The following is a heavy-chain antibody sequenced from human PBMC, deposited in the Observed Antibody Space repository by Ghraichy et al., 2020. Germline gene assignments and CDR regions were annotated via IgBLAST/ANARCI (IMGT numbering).Heavy chain of an antibody. J-gene: IGHJ4*02. D-gene: IGHD1-20*01. CDR1: GFTFSSYG. V-gene: IGHV3-33*01. CDR2: IWYDGSNK. CDR3: ARGITGTPRDHFDY. Sequence: GGSLRLSCAASGFTFSSYGMHWVRQAPGKGLEWVAVIWYDGSNKYYADSVKGRFTISRDNSKNTLYLQMNSLRAEDTAVYYCARGITGTPRDHFDYWGQGTLVTVSS.